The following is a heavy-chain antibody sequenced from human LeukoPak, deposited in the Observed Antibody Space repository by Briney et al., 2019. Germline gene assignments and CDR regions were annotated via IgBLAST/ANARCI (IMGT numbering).Heavy chain of an antibody. J-gene: IGHJ4*02. D-gene: IGHD2-15*01. Sequence: GESLRLSCAASGFTFSNYVMIWVRQAPGKGLEWVSGITASGDSTYYGDSVKGRFTMSRDNSKNTVYLQMNSLRVDDTAVYFCARRDIVVVVSASDYWGQGTLVTVSS. CDR1: GFTFSNYV. CDR3: ARRDIVVVVSASDY. V-gene: IGHV3-23*01. CDR2: ITASGDST.